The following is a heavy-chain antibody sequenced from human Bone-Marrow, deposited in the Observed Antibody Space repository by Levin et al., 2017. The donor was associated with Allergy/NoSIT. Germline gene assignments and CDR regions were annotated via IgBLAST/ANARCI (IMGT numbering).Heavy chain of an antibody. Sequence: LSLTCAASGFPFTDYALHWVRQAPGKGLEWVALIWYDGSNKYYADSVKGRFTVSRDNSKKTLNLQMNSLGAEDTAVYYCARGSKWNLYYYYGMDVWGQGTTVTVSS. CDR3: ARGSKWNLYYYYGMDV. J-gene: IGHJ6*02. D-gene: IGHD1-7*01. CDR2: IWYDGSNK. CDR1: GFPFTDYA. V-gene: IGHV3-33*01.